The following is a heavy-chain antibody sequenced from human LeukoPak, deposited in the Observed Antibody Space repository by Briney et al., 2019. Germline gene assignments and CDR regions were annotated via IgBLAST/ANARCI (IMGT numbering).Heavy chain of an antibody. Sequence: SETLSLTCTVSGGSISGYYWSWIRQPPGQGLEYIGYIHYSGGTNYNPSLKSRVTILVDTSKNQFSLKVRSVTAADSAVYYCARGTILRGGDKDSWGQGTLVTVSS. D-gene: IGHD3-10*01. CDR2: IHYSGGT. V-gene: IGHV4-59*01. CDR3: ARGTILRGGDKDS. CDR1: GGSISGYY. J-gene: IGHJ4*02.